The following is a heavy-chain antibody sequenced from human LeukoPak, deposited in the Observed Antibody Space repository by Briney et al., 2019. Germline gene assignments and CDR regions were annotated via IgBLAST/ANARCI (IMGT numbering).Heavy chain of an antibody. CDR2: IYNSGST. CDR3: ARVGDYALKD. J-gene: IGHJ4*02. V-gene: IGHV4-4*07. CDR1: GGSISSYY. Sequence: SETLSLTCTVSGGSISSYYWTWIRQPAGKGLEWIGRIYNSGSTNYNPSLKSRVTVSIDTSKNQFSLKLRSVTAADTAVYYCARVGDYALKDWGQGTLVTVSS. D-gene: IGHD3-16*01.